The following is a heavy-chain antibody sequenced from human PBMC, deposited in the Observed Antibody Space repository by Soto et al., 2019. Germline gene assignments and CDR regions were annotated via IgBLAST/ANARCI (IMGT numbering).Heavy chain of an antibody. V-gene: IGHV3-30*18. J-gene: IGHJ6*02. D-gene: IGHD4-17*01. CDR2: ISYDGSNK. Sequence: QVQLVESGGGVVQPGRSLRLSCAASGFTFSSYGMHWVRQAPGKGLEWVAVISYDGSNKYYADSVKGRFTISRDNSKNTLYLQMNSLRAEDTAVYYCAKDRNYGVYYCYGMDVWGQGTTVTVSS. CDR3: AKDRNYGVYYCYGMDV. CDR1: GFTFSSYG.